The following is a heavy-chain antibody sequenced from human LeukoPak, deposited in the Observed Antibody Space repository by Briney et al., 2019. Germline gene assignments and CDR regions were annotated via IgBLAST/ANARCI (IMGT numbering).Heavy chain of an antibody. D-gene: IGHD3-9*01. CDR1: GFTFSNAW. V-gene: IGHV3-15*01. J-gene: IGHJ4*02. CDR2: IKSKTDGGTT. Sequence: GGSLRLSCAASGFTFSNAWMSWVRLAPGKGLEWVGRIKSKTDGGTTDYAAPVKGRFTISRDDSKNTLYLQMNSLKTEDTAVYYCTTEPYYDILTGYYPIDYWGQGTLVTVSS. CDR3: TTEPYYDILTGYYPIDY.